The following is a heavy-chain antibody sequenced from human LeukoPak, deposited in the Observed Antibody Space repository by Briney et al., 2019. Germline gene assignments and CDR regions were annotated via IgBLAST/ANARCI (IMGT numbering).Heavy chain of an antibody. D-gene: IGHD6-19*01. J-gene: IGHJ5*02. CDR3: ARAVTYSSGWYGAYNWFDP. CDR2: INPNSGGT. CDR1: GYTFTGYY. V-gene: IGHV1-2*02. Sequence: ASVTVSCKASGYTFTGYYMHWVRQAPGQGLEWMGWINPNSGGTNYAQKFQGRVTMTRDTSISTAYMELSRLRSDDTAVYYCARAVTYSSGWYGAYNWFDPWGQGTLVTVSS.